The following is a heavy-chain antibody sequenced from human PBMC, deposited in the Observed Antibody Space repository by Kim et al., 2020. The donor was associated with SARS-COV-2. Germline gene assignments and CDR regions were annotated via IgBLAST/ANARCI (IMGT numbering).Heavy chain of an antibody. D-gene: IGHD3-22*01. CDR2: IYYSGST. CDR1: GGSISSYY. CDR3: ARRGYYDSSGYYYFDY. V-gene: IGHV4-59*08. Sequence: SETLSLTCTVSGGSISSYYWSWIRQTPGKGLEWIGFIYYSGSTNYNPSLKSRVTISVDTSKNQFSLKLSSVTAADTAVYYCARRGYYDSSGYYYFDYWGQGTLVTVSS. J-gene: IGHJ4*02.